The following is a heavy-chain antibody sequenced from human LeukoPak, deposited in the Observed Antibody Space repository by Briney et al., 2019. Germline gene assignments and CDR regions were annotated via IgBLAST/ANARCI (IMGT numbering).Heavy chain of an antibody. D-gene: IGHD3-10*01. Sequence: PSETLSLTCAVYGGSFSGYYWSWIRQPPGKGLEWIGEINHSGSTNYNPSLKSRVTISVDTSNNQFSLKLSSVTAADTAVYYCARGPRYYYGSGSFIDYWGQGTLVTVSS. V-gene: IGHV4-34*01. CDR2: INHSGST. CDR1: GGSFSGYY. CDR3: ARGPRYYYGSGSFIDY. J-gene: IGHJ4*02.